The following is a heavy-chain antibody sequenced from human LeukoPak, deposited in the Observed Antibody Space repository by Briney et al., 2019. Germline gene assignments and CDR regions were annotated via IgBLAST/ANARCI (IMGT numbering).Heavy chain of an antibody. D-gene: IGHD3-22*01. CDR1: GYTFTSYD. V-gene: IGHV1-8*01. CDR3: ARMIDGYYYYYGMDV. Sequence: ASVKVSCKASGYTFTSYDINWVRQATGQGLEWMGWMNPNSGNTGYAQKFQGRVTMTRNTSISTAYMELSSLRSEDTAVYYCARMIDGYYYYYGMDVRGQGTTVTVSS. J-gene: IGHJ6*02. CDR2: MNPNSGNT.